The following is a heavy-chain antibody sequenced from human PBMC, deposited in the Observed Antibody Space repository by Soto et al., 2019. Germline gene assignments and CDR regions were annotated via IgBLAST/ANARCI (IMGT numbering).Heavy chain of an antibody. CDR2: MNPNSGNT. V-gene: IGHV1-8*01. D-gene: IGHD6-13*01. Sequence: QVQLVQSGAEVKKPGASVKVSCKASGYTFTSYDINWVRQATGQGLEWMGWMNPNSGNTGYAQKFQGRVTMTRNTSRITAYTELSRLRSEYTAVYYCAREHSSSWRFDYWGKGTLFPVSS. CDR3: AREHSSSWRFDY. J-gene: IGHJ4*02. CDR1: GYTFTSYD.